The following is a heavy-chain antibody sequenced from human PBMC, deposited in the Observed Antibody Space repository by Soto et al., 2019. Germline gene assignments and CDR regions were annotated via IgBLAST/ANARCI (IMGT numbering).Heavy chain of an antibody. CDR1: GFTFSTYA. Sequence: GGSVRLSCAASGFTFSTYAMTWVRQAPGKGLECVSEISGNGVSTYYAESVKGRFTISRDNSKNALYLQMNSLRVEDTGVYYCAKVWSGTYMDVWGQGTTVTVSS. CDR2: ISGNGVST. CDR3: AKVWSGTYMDV. J-gene: IGHJ6*02. V-gene: IGHV3-23*01. D-gene: IGHD3-3*01.